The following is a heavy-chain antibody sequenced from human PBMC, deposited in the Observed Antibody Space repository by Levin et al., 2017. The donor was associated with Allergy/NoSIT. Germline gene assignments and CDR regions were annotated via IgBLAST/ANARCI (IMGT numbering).Heavy chain of an antibody. J-gene: IGHJ3*02. D-gene: IGHD2-21*02. Sequence: ASVKVSCKVSGYTLTELSFHWVRQAPGKGLEWMGGFYPDEGETIFAQNFEGRVTLTDDTSTDTAYMELSSLRSEDTAVYYCATEVGTGNRDAFDSWGQGTMVTVSS. V-gene: IGHV1-24*01. CDR2: FYPDEGET. CDR1: GYTLTELS. CDR3: ATEVGTGNRDAFDS.